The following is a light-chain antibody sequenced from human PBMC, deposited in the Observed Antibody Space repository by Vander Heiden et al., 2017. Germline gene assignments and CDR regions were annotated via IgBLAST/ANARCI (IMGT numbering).Light chain of an antibody. Sequence: DIVMTQSPEPLAVSLGERATINCKSSQSVLYSSNNKNYLAWYQQKPGQPPKLLIYWASTRESGVPDRFSGSGSGTDFTLTISSLQAEDVAVYYCQQYYSTPLTFGGGTKVEIK. V-gene: IGKV4-1*01. J-gene: IGKJ4*01. CDR2: WAS. CDR3: QQYYSTPLT. CDR1: QSVLYSSNNKNY.